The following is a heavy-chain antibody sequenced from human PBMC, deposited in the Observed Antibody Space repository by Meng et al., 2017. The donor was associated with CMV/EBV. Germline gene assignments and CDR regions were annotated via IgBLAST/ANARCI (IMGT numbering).Heavy chain of an antibody. Sequence: KVSCKASGYTFPGCCSQWVRHAPRHGLEWMRWINTDLLFPTSSPTFQGRVTMTRDTSISTAYMELSRLRSDDTAVYYCARDKGWFDPWGQGTLVTVSS. CDR1: GYTFPGCC. CDR3: ARDKGWFDP. V-gene: IGHV1-2*02. CDR2: INTDLLFP. J-gene: IGHJ5*02.